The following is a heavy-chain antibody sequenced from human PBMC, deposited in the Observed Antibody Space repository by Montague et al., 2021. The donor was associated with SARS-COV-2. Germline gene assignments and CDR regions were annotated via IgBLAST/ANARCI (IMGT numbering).Heavy chain of an antibody. CDR2: IYNNGST. Sequence: SETLSLTCTVSGGSISSYYWSWIRQPPGKGLQWIGYIYNNGSTNCNTSLKSRVTLSIDTSKNQFSLKLTSVTAADTAVYYCARWGGDSADYYYYAMDVWGQGTTVTVSS. V-gene: IGHV4-59*01. D-gene: IGHD2-21*02. J-gene: IGHJ6*02. CDR3: ARWGGDSADYYYYAMDV. CDR1: GGSISSYY.